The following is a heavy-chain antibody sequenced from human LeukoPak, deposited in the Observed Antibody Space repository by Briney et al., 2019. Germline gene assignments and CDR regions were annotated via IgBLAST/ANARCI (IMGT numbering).Heavy chain of an antibody. D-gene: IGHD4-17*01. CDR2: ISSTSSFT. CDR3: ARAVTRVDY. CDR1: GFTFSDYY. V-gene: IGHV3-11*06. J-gene: IGHJ4*02. Sequence: GGSLRLSCAASGFTFSDYYMSWIRQAPGKGLEWVSYISSTSSFTNYADSVKGRFTTSRDNAKNSLYLQMDSLRAEDTAIYYCARAVTRVDYWGQGTLVTVSS.